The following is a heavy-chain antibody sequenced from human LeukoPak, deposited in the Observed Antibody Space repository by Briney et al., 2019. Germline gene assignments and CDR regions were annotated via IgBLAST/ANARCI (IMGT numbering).Heavy chain of an antibody. V-gene: IGHV1-2*02. Sequence: ASVKVSCKASGYTFTGYYMHWVRQAPGQGLEWMGWINPNSGGTNYAQKFQGRVTMTRDTSISTAYMELSRLRSDDTAVYYCARVNLWFGTKDMDVWGKGTTVTVSS. CDR1: GYTFTGYY. D-gene: IGHD3-10*01. CDR3: ARVNLWFGTKDMDV. J-gene: IGHJ6*03. CDR2: INPNSGGT.